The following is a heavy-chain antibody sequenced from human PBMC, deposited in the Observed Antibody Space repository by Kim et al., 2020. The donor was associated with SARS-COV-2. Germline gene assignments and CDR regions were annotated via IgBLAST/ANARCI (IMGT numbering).Heavy chain of an antibody. J-gene: IGHJ4*02. CDR1: GGSISSSSYY. D-gene: IGHD3-16*02. CDR3: ARHQNLIMITFGGVIPPPGY. CDR2: IYYSGST. V-gene: IGHV4-39*01. Sequence: SETLSLTCTVSGGSISSSSYYWGWIRQPPGKGLEWIGSIYYSGSTYYNPSLKSRVTISVDTSKNQFSLKLSSVTAADTAVYYCARHQNLIMITFGGVIPPPGYWGQGTLVTVSS.